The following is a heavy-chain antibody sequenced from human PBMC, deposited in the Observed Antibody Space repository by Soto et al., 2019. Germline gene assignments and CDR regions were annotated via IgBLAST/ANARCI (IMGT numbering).Heavy chain of an antibody. CDR3: ARTPHRGGFEY. Sequence: PSETLSLTCIVSGGSISSYYWSWIRQPPGKGLEWIGYIYYSGSTNYNPSLKSRVTISVDTSKNQFSLKLTSVTAADTAVYYCARTPHRGGFEYWGQGSLVTVSS. CDR2: IYYSGST. J-gene: IGHJ4*02. V-gene: IGHV4-59*08. D-gene: IGHD2-15*01. CDR1: GGSISSYY.